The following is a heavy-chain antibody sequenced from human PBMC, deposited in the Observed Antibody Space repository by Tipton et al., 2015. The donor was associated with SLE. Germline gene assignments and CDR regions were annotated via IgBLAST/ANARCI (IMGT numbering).Heavy chain of an antibody. D-gene: IGHD3/OR15-3a*01. V-gene: IGHV4-34*01. J-gene: IGHJ4*02. CDR1: GGSFSGYY. CDR2: INHSGST. CDR3: ARGPRTSYFFDF. Sequence: GLVKPSETLSLTCAVYGGSFSGYYWSWIRQPPGKGLEWIGEINHSGSTNYNPSLKRRVTISLDTSKNQFSLKVTSVTAADTALYYCARGPRTSYFFDFWGQGTLVTVSS.